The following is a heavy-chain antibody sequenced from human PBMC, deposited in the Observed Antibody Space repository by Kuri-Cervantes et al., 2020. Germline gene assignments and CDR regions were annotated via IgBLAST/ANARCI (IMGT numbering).Heavy chain of an antibody. V-gene: IGHV3-30*18. CDR2: ISYDGSNK. D-gene: IGHD2-15*01. Sequence: GGSLRLSCAASGFTFSSYGMHWVRQAPGKGLEWVAVISYDGSNKYYADSVKGRFTISRDNSKNTLYLQMNSLRAEDTAIYYCANTIAGSKYWGQGTLVTVSS. CDR1: GFTFSSYG. CDR3: ANTIAGSKY. J-gene: IGHJ4*02.